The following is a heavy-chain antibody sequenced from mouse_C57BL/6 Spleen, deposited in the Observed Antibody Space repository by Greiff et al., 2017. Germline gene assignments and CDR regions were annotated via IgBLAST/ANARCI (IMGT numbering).Heavy chain of an antibody. Sequence: DVKLVESEGGLVQPGSSMKLSCTASGFTFSDYYMAWVRQVPEKGLEWVANINYDGSSTYYLDSLKSRFIISRDNAKNILYLQMSSLKSEDTATYYCARGTGGDYYAMDYWGQGTSVTVSS. CDR2: INYDGSST. J-gene: IGHJ4*01. D-gene: IGHD4-1*01. CDR1: GFTFSDYY. V-gene: IGHV5-16*01. CDR3: ARGTGGDYYAMDY.